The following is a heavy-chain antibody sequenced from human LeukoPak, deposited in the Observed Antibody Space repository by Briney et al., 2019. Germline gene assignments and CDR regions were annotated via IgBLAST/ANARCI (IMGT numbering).Heavy chain of an antibody. CDR1: GYTFTSYD. D-gene: IGHD2-2*01. Sequence: ASVKVSCKASGYTFTSYDINWVRQATGQGLEWMGWMNPNSGNTGYAQKFQGRVTITRNTSISTAYMELSRLRSDDTAVYYCARGYCSSTSCRYQDYWGQGTLVTVSS. CDR3: ARGYCSSTSCRYQDY. J-gene: IGHJ4*02. V-gene: IGHV1-8*03. CDR2: MNPNSGNT.